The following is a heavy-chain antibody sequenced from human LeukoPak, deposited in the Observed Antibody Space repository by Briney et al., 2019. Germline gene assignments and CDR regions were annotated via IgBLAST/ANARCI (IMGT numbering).Heavy chain of an antibody. CDR2: IIPIFGTA. J-gene: IGHJ3*02. CDR3: ARRMGFYYDTSGYSNLDAFDI. V-gene: IGHV1-69*13. D-gene: IGHD3-22*01. Sequence: ASVNVSCKASGGTFSSYAISWVRQAPGQGLEWMGGIIPIFGTANYAQKFQGRVTITADESTSTAYMELSSLRSEDTAVYYCARRMGFYYDTSGYSNLDAFDIWGQGTMVTVSS. CDR1: GGTFSSYA.